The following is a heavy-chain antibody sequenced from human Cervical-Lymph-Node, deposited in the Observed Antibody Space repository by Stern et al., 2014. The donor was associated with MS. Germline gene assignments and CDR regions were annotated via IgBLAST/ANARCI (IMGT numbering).Heavy chain of an antibody. CDR3: AHRTAGPFDY. V-gene: IGHV2-5*09. CDR1: GFSLSTSGLG. CDR2: IYWDYQK. J-gene: IGHJ4*02. Sequence: QVTLKESGPALVKPTQTLTLTCTFSGFSLSTSGLGVGWIRQPPGEALEWLAYIYWDYQKRCRPSLKSRLTITKDTSKNQVVLTLTNVDPVDTATYYCAHRTAGPFDYWGQGTLVTVSS.